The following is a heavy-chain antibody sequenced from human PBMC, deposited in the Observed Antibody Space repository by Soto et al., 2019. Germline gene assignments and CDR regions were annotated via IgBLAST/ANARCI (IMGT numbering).Heavy chain of an antibody. Sequence: QVQLVESGGGVVQPERSLRISCAASGFTFSRQAMHWVRQAPGRGLEWVAVIWYHGIDKYYADSVKGRFTISRDNSKNTVYLQMNSLRGEDTAVYYCATGFLGLCTGGNCPLDYWGQGTLVTVSS. D-gene: IGHD2-15*01. CDR1: GFTFSRQA. CDR2: IWYHGIDK. J-gene: IGHJ4*02. V-gene: IGHV3-33*01. CDR3: ATGFLGLCTGGNCPLDY.